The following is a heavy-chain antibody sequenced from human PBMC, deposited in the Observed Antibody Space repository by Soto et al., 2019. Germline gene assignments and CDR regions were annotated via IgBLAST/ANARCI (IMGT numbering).Heavy chain of an antibody. CDR2: IVVGSGNT. CDR1: GFTFTSSA. Sequence: ASVKVSCKASGFTFTSSAVQWVRQARGQRLEWIGWIVVGSGNTNYAQSLQERVTITRDMSTSTAYMELSSLRSEDTAVYYCAANYSYGPLFDFWGQGTLVTVSS. V-gene: IGHV1-58*01. D-gene: IGHD5-18*01. CDR3: AANYSYGPLFDF. J-gene: IGHJ4*02.